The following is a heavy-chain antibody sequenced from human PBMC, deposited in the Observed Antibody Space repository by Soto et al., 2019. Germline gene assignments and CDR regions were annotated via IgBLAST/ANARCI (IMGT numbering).Heavy chain of an antibody. CDR1: GFTFSSYG. J-gene: IGHJ4*01. Sequence: SLRLSCAASGFTFSSYGIHWVRQAPGKGLEWVALISYDGSNKYYADSVKCRFTISRDNSKNTLYLQMNSLRAEDTAMYYCAKDAPYYYDSSGYYGPFDYWRHLTPVPVSS. CDR2: ISYDGSNK. V-gene: IGHV3-30*18. D-gene: IGHD3-22*01. CDR3: AKDAPYYYDSSGYYGPFDY.